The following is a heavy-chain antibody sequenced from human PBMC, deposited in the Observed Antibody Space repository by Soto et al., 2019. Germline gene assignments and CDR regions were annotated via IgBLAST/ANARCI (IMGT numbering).Heavy chain of an antibody. CDR3: AHSNVPYLFDS. CDR1: GFSLTTSGVG. V-gene: IGHV2-5*02. D-gene: IGHD3-10*02. Sequence: QITLKESGPTLVKPTQTLTLTCSFSGFSLTTSGVGVGWIRQPPGKALEWLVLIYWDDDKRYSPSLKSRLTISKNTSKTQVVLTMTNLDPVDTATYYCAHSNVPYLFDSWGQGTLVMVSS. J-gene: IGHJ4*02. CDR2: IYWDDDK.